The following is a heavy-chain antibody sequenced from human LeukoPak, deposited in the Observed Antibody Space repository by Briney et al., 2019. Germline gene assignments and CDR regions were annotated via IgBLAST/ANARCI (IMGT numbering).Heavy chain of an antibody. J-gene: IGHJ4*01. Sequence: SETLSLTCAVYGGSFSGYNWNWIRQSPGKGLEWIGQINSNGNTDYNPSLKTRVTMSVDTSRNQLSLKVASVTPADTALYYCARETLWGTYRRPYHFDWWGQGTRVIVSS. CDR3: ARETLWGTYRRPYHFDW. D-gene: IGHD3-16*02. V-gene: IGHV4-34*01. CDR2: INSNGNT. CDR1: GGSFSGYN.